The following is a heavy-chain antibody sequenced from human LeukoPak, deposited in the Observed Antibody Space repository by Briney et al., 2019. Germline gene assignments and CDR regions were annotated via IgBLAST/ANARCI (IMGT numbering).Heavy chain of an antibody. V-gene: IGHV1-18*04. CDR3: ARLRDIVVVPAAMPDY. D-gene: IGHD2-2*01. CDR2: ISGYNGNT. Sequence: GASVKVSCKASGYKFTDDYMHWVRQAPGHGLEWMGWISGYNGNTNYAQKLQGRVTMTTDTSTSTAYMELRSLRSDDTAVYYCARLRDIVVVPAAMPDYWGQGTLVTVSS. J-gene: IGHJ4*02. CDR1: GYKFTDDY.